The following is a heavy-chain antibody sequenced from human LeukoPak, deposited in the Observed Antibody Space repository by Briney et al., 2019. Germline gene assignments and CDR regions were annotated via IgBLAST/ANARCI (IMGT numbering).Heavy chain of an antibody. Sequence: GGSLRLSCAASGFTFDDYAMHWVRQAPGKGLEWVSSISGNSGSVGYVDSVKGRFTISRDNAKNSLYLQMNRLTLEDTALYYCTTGDGTKFDSWGQGTLVTVSS. CDR2: ISGNSGSV. J-gene: IGHJ4*02. CDR3: TTGDGTKFDS. CDR1: GFTFDDYA. V-gene: IGHV3-9*01. D-gene: IGHD4-17*01.